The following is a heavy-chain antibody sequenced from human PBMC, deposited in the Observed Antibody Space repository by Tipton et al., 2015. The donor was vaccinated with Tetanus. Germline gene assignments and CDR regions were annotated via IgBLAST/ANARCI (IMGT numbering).Heavy chain of an antibody. J-gene: IGHJ1*01. V-gene: IGHV1-69*13. CDR3: GSDRDPFAGVVIIPALMGQ. CDR2: IIPGTPRA. CDR1: GGTLSKYA. D-gene: IGHD2-21*01. Sequence: QSGAEAKNPGSSVKVSCKASGGTLSKYAINWVRQAPGQGLEWKGGIIPGTPRANYAQKIQGRLTITADESTSTVNMELSSLRSDDTAVYYCGSDRDPFAGVVIIPALMGQWGQGTPVAVSS.